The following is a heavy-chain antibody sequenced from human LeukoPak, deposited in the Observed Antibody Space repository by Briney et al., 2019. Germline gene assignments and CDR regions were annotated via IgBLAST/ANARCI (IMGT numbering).Heavy chain of an antibody. CDR3: AKRDSSSPWGFDY. J-gene: IGHJ4*02. CDR2: IKAKAHGGTI. Sequence: GGSLRLSCAASGFTFINAWMAWVRQAPGKGLEWVGRIKAKAHGGTIEYAAPVKGRFTISRDDSKNTLYLQMNSLRAEDTAVYYCAKRDSSSPWGFDYWGQGTLVTVSS. CDR1: GFTFINAW. D-gene: IGHD6-6*01. V-gene: IGHV3-15*01.